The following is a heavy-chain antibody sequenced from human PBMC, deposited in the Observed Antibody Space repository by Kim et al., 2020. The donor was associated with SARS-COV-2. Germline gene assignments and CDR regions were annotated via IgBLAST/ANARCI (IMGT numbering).Heavy chain of an antibody. D-gene: IGHD6-13*01. V-gene: IGHV3-7*01. J-gene: IGHJ6*02. Sequence: GGSLRLSCAASGFTFSYFWMSWVRQAPGKGLEWMANINQDGSEKHYVDSVKGRFTISRDNAKKSLYLQLNSLRADDTAVYYCAVLVASGPLYYYNAMDVWRQGTTVTVSS. CDR1: GFTFSYFW. CDR2: INQDGSEK. CDR3: AVLVASGPLYYYNAMDV.